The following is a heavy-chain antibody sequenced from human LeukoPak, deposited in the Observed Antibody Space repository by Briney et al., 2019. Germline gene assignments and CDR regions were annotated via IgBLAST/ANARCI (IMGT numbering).Heavy chain of an antibody. CDR3: ARGTPYYYDSSGYLD. CDR1: GGTFSSYA. V-gene: IGHV1-69*06. J-gene: IGHJ4*02. Sequence: RASVKVSCKASGGTFSSYAISWVRQAPGQGLEWMGGIIPIFGTANYAQKFQGRVTITADKSTSTAYMELSSLRSEDTAVYYCARGTPYYYDSSGYLDWGQGTLVTVFS. CDR2: IIPIFGTA. D-gene: IGHD3-22*01.